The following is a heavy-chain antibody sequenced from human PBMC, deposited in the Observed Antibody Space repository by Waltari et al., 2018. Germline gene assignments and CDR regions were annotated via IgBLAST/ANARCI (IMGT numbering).Heavy chain of an antibody. CDR1: GGSFSGSY. D-gene: IGHD3-3*01. V-gene: IGHV4-34*01. CDR2: INHGGST. J-gene: IGHJ4*02. CDR3: ARGVRFLEWLPRGPFDY. Sequence: QVQLQQWGAGLLKPSETLSLTCAVYGGSFSGSYWSWIRQPPGKGLGWNWEINHGGSTNYNPSLKSRVTISVDTSKNQFSLKLSSVTAADTAVYYCARGVRFLEWLPRGPFDYWGQGTLVTVSS.